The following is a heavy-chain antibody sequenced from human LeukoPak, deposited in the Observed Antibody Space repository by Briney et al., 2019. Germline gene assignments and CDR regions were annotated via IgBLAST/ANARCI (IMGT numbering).Heavy chain of an antibody. D-gene: IGHD1-20*01. Sequence: SGKVSCKAAGGTFTSYAIRWVGQAPGQGLEGRGGIIPIFGTVNSSQKFQGRVTITADESTSTAYMELSGLRSEDTAVYYCARDFGYNWNPYYYSYYMDVWGQGTTVTVSS. CDR3: ARDFGYNWNPYYYSYYMDV. CDR2: IIPIFGTV. J-gene: IGHJ6*03. V-gene: IGHV1-69*01. CDR1: GGTFTSYA.